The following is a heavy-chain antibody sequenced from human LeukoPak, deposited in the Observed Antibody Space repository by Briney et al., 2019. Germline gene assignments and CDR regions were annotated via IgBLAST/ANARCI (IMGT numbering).Heavy chain of an antibody. V-gene: IGHV4-34*01. CDR2: INHSGST. D-gene: IGHD4-11*01. J-gene: IGHJ5*02. CDR3: ARAGYSNYVGRFDP. Sequence: SETLSLTCAVYGGSFSGYYWSWIRQPPGQGLEWIGEINHSGSTNYNPSLKSRVPISVDTSKNQFSLKLSSVTAADTAVYYCARAGYSNYVGRFDPWGQGTLITVSS. CDR1: GGSFSGYY.